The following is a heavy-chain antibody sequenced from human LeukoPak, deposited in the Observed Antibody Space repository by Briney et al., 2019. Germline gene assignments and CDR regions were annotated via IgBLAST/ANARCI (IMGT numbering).Heavy chain of an antibody. J-gene: IGHJ4*02. CDR2: IKQDGSEK. D-gene: IGHD3-16*01. V-gene: IGHV3-7*01. Sequence: GGSLRLSCAASGFTFSSYWMSWVRQAPGKGLEWVANIKQDGSEKYYVDSVKGRFTISRDSAKSSLYLQMNSLRAEDTAVYYCASDPSHDDTLGGYFNDCGQGTLVTVSS. CDR1: GFTFSSYW. CDR3: ASDPSHDDTLGGYFND.